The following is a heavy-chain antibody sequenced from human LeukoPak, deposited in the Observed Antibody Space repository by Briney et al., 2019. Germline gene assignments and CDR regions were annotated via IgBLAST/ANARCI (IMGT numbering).Heavy chain of an antibody. D-gene: IGHD3-16*01. J-gene: IGHJ4*02. V-gene: IGHV6-1*01. Sequence: SQTLSLNCAISGDSVSSNSAAWNWISQSPSRGLEWLGRTYHRSKWYNDYALSVKSRITINSDTSKNQFSLQLNSVTPEDTAVYFCARGGVLDYLDCWGQGTLVTVSS. CDR1: GDSVSSNSAA. CDR3: ARGGVLDYLDC. CDR2: TYHRSKWYN.